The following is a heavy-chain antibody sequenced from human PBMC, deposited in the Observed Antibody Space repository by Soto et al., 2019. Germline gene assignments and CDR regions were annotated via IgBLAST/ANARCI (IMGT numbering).Heavy chain of an antibody. CDR3: ARNTYSNYYYSYMDV. Sequence: SVKVSCKASGGTFSSYTISWVRQAPGQGLEWMGRIIPILGIANYAQKFQGRVTITADKSTSTAYMELSSLRSEDTAVYYCARNTYSNYYYSYMDVWGKGTTVNVSS. CDR2: IIPILGIA. V-gene: IGHV1-69*02. D-gene: IGHD4-4*01. CDR1: GGTFSSYT. J-gene: IGHJ6*03.